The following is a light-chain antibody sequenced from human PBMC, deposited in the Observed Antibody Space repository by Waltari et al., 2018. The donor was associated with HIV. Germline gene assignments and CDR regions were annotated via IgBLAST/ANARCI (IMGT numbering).Light chain of an antibody. CDR3: QQYNSDPWT. CDR2: KAS. V-gene: IGKV1-5*03. J-gene: IGKJ2*02. Sequence: DIQMTQHPSTLTAFVVDRVTITCRASQSITSWLAGDQQKPGKAPKLLISKASSLESGVPSRFSGSRSGTEFTLTISSLQPDDFATYHCQQYNSDPWTFGQGTKLEIK. CDR1: QSITSW.